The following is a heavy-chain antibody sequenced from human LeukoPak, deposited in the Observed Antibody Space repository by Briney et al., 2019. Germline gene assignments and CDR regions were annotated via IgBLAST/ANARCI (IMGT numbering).Heavy chain of an antibody. V-gene: IGHV3-66*01. CDR2: IYSGGST. J-gene: IGHJ4*02. Sequence: QSGGSLRLSCAASGFIFSSKHMYWVRQAPGKGLELVSVIYSGGSTYYADSVKGRFTISRDNSKNTLYGQMNSLRAEDTAVYYCAGGYNGWSDYWGQGTLVTVSS. D-gene: IGHD1-26*01. CDR3: AGGYNGWSDY. CDR1: GFIFSSKH.